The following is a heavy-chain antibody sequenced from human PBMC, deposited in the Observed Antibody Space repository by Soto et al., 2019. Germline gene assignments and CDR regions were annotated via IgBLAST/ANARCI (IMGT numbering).Heavy chain of an antibody. Sequence: QVQLVQSGAEVKKPGSSVKVSCKASEGTFSSYAISWVRQAPGQGLEWMGGIIPIFGTANYAQKFQGRVTITADESTSTAYMELSSLRSEDTAVYYCARRHGENYYYYYGMDVWGQGTTVTVSS. CDR1: EGTFSSYA. CDR3: ARRHGENYYYYYGMDV. J-gene: IGHJ6*02. V-gene: IGHV1-69*01. D-gene: IGHD3-10*01. CDR2: IIPIFGTA.